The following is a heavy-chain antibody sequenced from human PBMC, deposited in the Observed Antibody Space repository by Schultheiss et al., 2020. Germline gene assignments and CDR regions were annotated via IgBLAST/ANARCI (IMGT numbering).Heavy chain of an antibody. V-gene: IGHV3-30*03. D-gene: IGHD2-21*01. Sequence: GGSLRLSCAASGFTFSSYGMHWVRQAPGKGLEWVAVISYDGSNKYYADSVKGRFTISRDNSKNTLYLQMNSLRAEDTAVYYCARIIGYSNWFDPWGQGTLVTVSS. CDR3: ARIIGYSNWFDP. CDR2: ISYDGSNK. J-gene: IGHJ5*02. CDR1: GFTFSSYG.